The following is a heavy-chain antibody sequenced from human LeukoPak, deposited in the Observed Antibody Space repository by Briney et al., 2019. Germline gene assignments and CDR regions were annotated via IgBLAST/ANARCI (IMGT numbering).Heavy chain of an antibody. CDR1: GFTFSSYG. D-gene: IGHD4-11*01. Sequence: HSGGSLRLSCAASGFTFSSYGMHWVRQAPGKGLEWVAFIRYDGSNKYYADSVKGRFTISRDNAKMSLYLQMNSLRVEDTAVYYCATYSTRNAREFQSWGQGTLVTVSS. CDR3: ATYSTRNAREFQS. V-gene: IGHV3-30*02. CDR2: IRYDGSNK. J-gene: IGHJ1*01.